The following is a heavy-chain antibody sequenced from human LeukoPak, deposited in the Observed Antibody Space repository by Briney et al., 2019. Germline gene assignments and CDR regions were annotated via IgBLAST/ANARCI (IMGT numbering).Heavy chain of an antibody. Sequence: PSETLSLTCTVSGGSISSYYWSWIRQPPGKGLEWIGHIYYSGSTNYNPSLKSRVTISVDTSKNQFSLKLSSVTAADTAVYYCAREAEYSSSYYFDYWGQGTLVTVSS. CDR3: AREAEYSSSYYFDY. D-gene: IGHD6-6*01. V-gene: IGHV4-59*01. CDR1: GGSISSYY. J-gene: IGHJ4*02. CDR2: IYYSGST.